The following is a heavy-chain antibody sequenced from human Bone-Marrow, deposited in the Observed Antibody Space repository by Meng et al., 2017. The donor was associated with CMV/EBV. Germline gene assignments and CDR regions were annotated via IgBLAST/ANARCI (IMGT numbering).Heavy chain of an antibody. V-gene: IGHV3-30*12. J-gene: IGHJ4*02. Sequence: GESLKISCAASGFTFSSYGMHWVRQAPGKGLEGVAVISYDGTNKYYADSVKGRFTISRDNSKNTLYLQLSSLRAEDTAVYYCAKAYSSSWYREYYDYWGQGTLVTVSS. CDR3: AKAYSSSWYREYYDY. CDR1: GFTFSSYG. CDR2: ISYDGTNK. D-gene: IGHD6-13*01.